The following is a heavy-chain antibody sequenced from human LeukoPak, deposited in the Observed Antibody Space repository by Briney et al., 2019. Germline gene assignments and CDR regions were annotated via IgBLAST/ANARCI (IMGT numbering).Heavy chain of an antibody. J-gene: IGHJ5*02. Sequence: SVKVSCKASGYTFTSYGISWVRQAPGQGLEWMGGTIPIFGTANYAQKFQGRVTITADKSTSTAYMELSSLRSEDTAVYYCARVTIAVAGKYRYNWFDPWGQGTLVTVSS. CDR3: ARVTIAVAGKYRYNWFDP. CDR2: TIPIFGTA. D-gene: IGHD6-19*01. CDR1: GYTFTSYG. V-gene: IGHV1-69*06.